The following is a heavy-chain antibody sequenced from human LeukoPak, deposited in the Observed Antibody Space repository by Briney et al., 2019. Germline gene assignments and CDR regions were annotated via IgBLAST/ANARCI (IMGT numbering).Heavy chain of an antibody. CDR1: GYTFTSYD. V-gene: IGHV1-18*01. CDR3: ARGNWWEPEDY. Sequence: ASVKVSCKASGYTFTSYDINWVRQATGQGLEWMGWISAHNGNTNYAQKLQGRVTMTTDTSTSTAYMELRSLRSDDTAVYYCARGNWWEPEDYWGQGTLVTVSS. D-gene: IGHD1-26*01. CDR2: ISAHNGNT. J-gene: IGHJ4*02.